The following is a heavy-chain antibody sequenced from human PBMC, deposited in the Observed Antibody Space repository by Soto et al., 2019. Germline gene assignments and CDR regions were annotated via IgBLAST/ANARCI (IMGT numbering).Heavy chain of an antibody. CDR2: FYYTGST. V-gene: IGHV4-61*01. CDR3: ARSMHYSDGSNYSPFDN. CDR1: GGSVSSGNYY. J-gene: IGHJ4*02. Sequence: QVQLQESGPGLVKPSETLSLTCTVSGGSVSSGNYYWSWIRQPPGKGLEWIGYFYYTGSTNYNPSLKSRVTISIDASKNQFSLRLSSVTAADTAVYYCARSMHYSDGSNYSPFDNWGQGTLVTVSS. D-gene: IGHD3-22*01.